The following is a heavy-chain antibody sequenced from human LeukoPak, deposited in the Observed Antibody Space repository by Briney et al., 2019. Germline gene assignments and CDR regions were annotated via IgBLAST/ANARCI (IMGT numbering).Heavy chain of an antibody. V-gene: IGHV4-34*01. Sequence: TSETLSLTCAVYGGSFSGYYWSWIRQPPGKGLEWIGEINHSGSTNYNPSLKSRVTISVDTSKNQFSLKLSSVTAADTAVYYCAREAKWSRLLGLPTYYFDYWGQGTLVTVSS. CDR3: AREAKWSRLLGLPTYYFDY. J-gene: IGHJ4*02. CDR1: GGSFSGYY. CDR2: INHSGST. D-gene: IGHD2-8*01.